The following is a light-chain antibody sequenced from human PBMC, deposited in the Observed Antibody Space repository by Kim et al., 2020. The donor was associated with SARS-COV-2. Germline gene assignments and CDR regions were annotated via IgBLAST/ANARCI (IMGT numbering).Light chain of an antibody. J-gene: IGKJ2*01. Sequence: DIVVTQSPGTLSVSPGERATLSCRASRSVGDSYLAWYQQKPGQAPRLLIYGAASRATGIPDRFSGSGSGTDFTLTISRLEPDDIAVYYCQQYGSAPDTFGPGTKLEI. V-gene: IGKV3-20*01. CDR1: RSVGDSY. CDR3: QQYGSAPDT. CDR2: GAA.